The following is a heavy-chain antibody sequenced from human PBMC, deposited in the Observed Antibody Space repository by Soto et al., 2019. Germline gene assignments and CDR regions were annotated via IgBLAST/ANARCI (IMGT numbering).Heavy chain of an antibody. CDR1: GGSVSSGSYY. D-gene: IGHD1-26*01. V-gene: IGHV4-61*01. CDR3: ARDHKWDGMDV. J-gene: IGHJ6*02. Sequence: SETLSLTCTVSGGSVSSGSYYWSWIRQPPGKGLEWIGYIYYSGSTNYNPSLKSRVTISVDTSKNQFSLKLSSVTAADTAVYYCARDHKWDGMDVWGQGTTVTVS. CDR2: IYYSGST.